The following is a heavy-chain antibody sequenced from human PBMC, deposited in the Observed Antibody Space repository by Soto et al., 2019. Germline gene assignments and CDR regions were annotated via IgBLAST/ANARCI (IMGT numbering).Heavy chain of an antibody. CDR3: VRDSGAKLSSS. J-gene: IGHJ4*02. V-gene: IGHV1-69*13. D-gene: IGHD6-13*01. CDR2: IVPIYQTA. CDR1: GGTFSSYR. Sequence: ASVKVSCKASGGTFSSYRINWVRQAPGQGLEWVGGIVPIYQTADYAQKFQGRVTITAGESARTSYMELRSLKSQDTAVYYCVRDSGAKLSSSWGQGTLVTVSS.